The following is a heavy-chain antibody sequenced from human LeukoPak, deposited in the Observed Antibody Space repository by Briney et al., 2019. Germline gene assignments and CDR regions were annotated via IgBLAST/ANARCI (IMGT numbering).Heavy chain of an antibody. D-gene: IGHD3-10*01. CDR3: ARDNYYGSGIFDY. CDR2: IYSGGST. J-gene: IGHJ4*02. V-gene: IGHV3-53*01. Sequence: GGSPRLSCAASGFTVSSNYMSWVRQAPGKGLEWVSVIYSGGSTYYADSVKGRFTISRDNSKNTLYLQMNSLRAEDTAVYYCARDNYYGSGIFDYWGQGTLVTVSS. CDR1: GFTVSSNY.